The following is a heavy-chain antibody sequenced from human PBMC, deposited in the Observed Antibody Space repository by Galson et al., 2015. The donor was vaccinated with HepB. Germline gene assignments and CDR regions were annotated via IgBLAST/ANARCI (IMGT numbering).Heavy chain of an antibody. CDR1: GGSFSGYY. J-gene: IGHJ5*02. D-gene: IGHD2-21*02. CDR2: INHSGST. CDR3: ARVGGDCGGDCYP. Sequence: ETLSLTCAVYGGSFSGYYWSWIRQPPGKGLEWIGEINHSGSTNYNPSLKSRVTISVDTSKNQFSLKLSSVTAADTAVYYCARVGGDCGGDCYPWGQGTLVTVSS. V-gene: IGHV4-34*01.